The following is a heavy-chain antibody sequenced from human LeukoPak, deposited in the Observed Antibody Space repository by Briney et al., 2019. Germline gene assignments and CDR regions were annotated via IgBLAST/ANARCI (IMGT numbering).Heavy chain of an antibody. D-gene: IGHD6-13*01. CDR1: GFIFNDHA. CDR3: AKAASNSWYFFDS. Sequence: PGGSLRLSCAASGFIFNDHAMHWVRQAPGKGLEWVSGISWNSGSIGYADSVQGRFTISRDNAKKSLFLQMNSLRPEDTALYYCAKAASNSWYFFDSWGQGTLVTVSS. V-gene: IGHV3-9*01. CDR2: ISWNSGSI. J-gene: IGHJ5*01.